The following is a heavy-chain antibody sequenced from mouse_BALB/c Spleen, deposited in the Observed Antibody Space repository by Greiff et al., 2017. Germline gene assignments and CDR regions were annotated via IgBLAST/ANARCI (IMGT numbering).Heavy chain of an antibody. CDR3: ARRDYDYGYFDY. Sequence: EVKLQQSGPELVKPGASVKIPCKASGYTFTDYNMDWVKQSHGKSLEWIGDINPNNGGTIYNQKFKGKATLTVDKSSSTAYMELRSLTSEDTAVYYCARRDYDYGYFDYWGQGTTLTVSS. CDR1: GYTFTDYN. J-gene: IGHJ2*01. V-gene: IGHV1-18*01. CDR2: INPNNGGT. D-gene: IGHD2-4*01.